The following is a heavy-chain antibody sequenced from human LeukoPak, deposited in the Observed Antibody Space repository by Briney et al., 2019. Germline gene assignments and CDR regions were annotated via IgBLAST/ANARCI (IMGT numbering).Heavy chain of an antibody. D-gene: IGHD3-10*01. CDR3: ASFYGSGFSFDY. CDR1: GYSISSGYY. V-gene: IGHV4-38-2*02. J-gene: IGHJ4*02. CDR2: IYHSGST. Sequence: SETLSLTCTVSGYSISSGYYWGWIRQPPGKGLEWIGSIYHSGSTYYNPSLKSRVTISVDTSKNQFSLKLSSVTAADTAVYYCASFYGSGFSFDYWGQGTLVTVSS.